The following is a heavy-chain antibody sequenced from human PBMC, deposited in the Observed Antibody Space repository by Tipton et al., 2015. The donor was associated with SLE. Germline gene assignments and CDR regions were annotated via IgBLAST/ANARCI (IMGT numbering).Heavy chain of an antibody. CDR1: GGSISSSSYY. D-gene: IGHD3-3*01. Sequence: GLVKPSETLSLTCSVSGGSISSSSYYWGWICQPPGKGLEWIGSIYYSGSTYYNPSLKSRVTISVDTSKNQFSLKLSSVTAADTAVYYCARTATYYDFWSGSYYYYYYMDVWGKGTTVTVSS. J-gene: IGHJ6*03. CDR2: IYYSGST. CDR3: ARTATYYDFWSGSYYYYYYMDV. V-gene: IGHV4-39*01.